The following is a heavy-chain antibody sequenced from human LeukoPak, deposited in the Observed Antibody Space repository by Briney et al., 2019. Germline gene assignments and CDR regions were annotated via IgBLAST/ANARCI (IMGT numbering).Heavy chain of an antibody. J-gene: IGHJ4*02. V-gene: IGHV3-48*04. CDR2: ISSSSSTI. CDR3: ARWATYYDILTGYSYVGYFDY. CDR1: GFTFSSYS. Sequence: PGGSLRLSCAASGFTFSSYSMNWVRQAPGKGLEWVSYISSSSSTIYYADSVKGRFTISRDNAKNSLYLQMNSLRAEDTAVYYCARWATYYDILTGYSYVGYFDYWGQGTLVTVSS. D-gene: IGHD3-9*01.